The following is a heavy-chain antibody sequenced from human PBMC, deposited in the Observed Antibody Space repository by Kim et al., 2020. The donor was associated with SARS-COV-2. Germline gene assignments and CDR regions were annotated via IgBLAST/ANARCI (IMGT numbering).Heavy chain of an antibody. Sequence: SVKVSCKASGGTFSSYAISWVRQAPGQGLEWMGGIIPIFGTANYAQKFQGRVTITADESTSTAYMELSSLRSEDTAVYYCAKSSSYPRGGDYWGQGTLVTVSS. J-gene: IGHJ4*02. V-gene: IGHV1-69*13. D-gene: IGHD6-13*01. CDR1: GGTFSSYA. CDR3: AKSSSYPRGGDY. CDR2: IIPIFGTA.